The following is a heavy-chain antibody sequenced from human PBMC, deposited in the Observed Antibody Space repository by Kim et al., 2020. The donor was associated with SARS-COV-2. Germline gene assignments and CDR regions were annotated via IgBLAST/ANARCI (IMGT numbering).Heavy chain of an antibody. CDR1: GGTFSSYT. D-gene: IGHD4-17*01. Sequence: SVKVSCKASGGTFSSYTISWVRQAPGQGLEWMGRIIPILGIANYAQKFQGRVTITADKSTSTAYMELSSLRSEDTAVYYCARVEGDYVSSDWYFDLWGRGTLVTVSS. CDR2: IIPILGIA. J-gene: IGHJ2*01. CDR3: ARVEGDYVSSDWYFDL. V-gene: IGHV1-69*02.